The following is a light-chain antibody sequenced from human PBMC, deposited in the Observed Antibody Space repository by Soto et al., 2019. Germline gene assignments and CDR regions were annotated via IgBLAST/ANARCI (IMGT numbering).Light chain of an antibody. CDR2: EVS. Sequence: QSALTQPASVSGSPGQSITISCTGTSSDVGVYNYVSWYQQHPGKAPKLMIYEVSNRPSGVSNRFSGSKSGNTASLTISGLQAEDEADYYCSSYTSSSIVYVFGTGTKLTVL. J-gene: IGLJ1*01. V-gene: IGLV2-14*01. CDR1: SSDVGVYNY. CDR3: SSYTSSSIVYV.